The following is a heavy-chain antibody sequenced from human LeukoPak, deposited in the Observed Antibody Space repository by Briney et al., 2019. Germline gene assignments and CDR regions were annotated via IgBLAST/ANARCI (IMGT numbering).Heavy chain of an antibody. CDR3: AREGGITMVRGVIPLNWFDP. V-gene: IGHV3-21*01. Sequence: GGSLRLSCAASGFTFSSYSMNWVRQAPGKGLEWVSSISSSSSYIYYADSVKGRFTFSRDNAKNTLYLQMNSLRAEDTAVYYCAREGGITMVRGVIPLNWFDPWGQGTLVTVSS. D-gene: IGHD3-10*01. J-gene: IGHJ5*02. CDR1: GFTFSSYS. CDR2: ISSSSSYI.